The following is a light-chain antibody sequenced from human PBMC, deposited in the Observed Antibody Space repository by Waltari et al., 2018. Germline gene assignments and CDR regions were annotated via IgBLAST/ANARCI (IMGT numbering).Light chain of an antibody. J-gene: IGLJ3*02. V-gene: IGLV4-69*01. CDR2: VNSDGSP. CDR3: QTGGHGTWV. CDR1: SGHSSNV. Sequence: QLVLTQSPSASASLGASVKLTCTLSSGHSSNVIAWLQQRPEKGPRYLMKVNSDGSPTKGDESPVRFSGSGSGAERYLPIARLQSEDEAAYYCQTGGHGTWVFGGGTKLTVL.